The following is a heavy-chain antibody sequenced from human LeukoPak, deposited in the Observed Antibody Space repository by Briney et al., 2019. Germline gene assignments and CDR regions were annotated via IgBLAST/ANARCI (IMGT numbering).Heavy chain of an antibody. Sequence: GASVKVSCKASGYTFTSYDINWVRQATGQGLEWMGWMNPNSGNTGYAQRFQGRVPMTRNTSISTAYMDLSSLRSEDTAVYYCARDDRVTGTTFDYWGQGTLVTVSS. CDR1: GYTFTSYD. CDR2: MNPNSGNT. J-gene: IGHJ4*02. D-gene: IGHD1-7*01. CDR3: ARDDRVTGTTFDY. V-gene: IGHV1-8*01.